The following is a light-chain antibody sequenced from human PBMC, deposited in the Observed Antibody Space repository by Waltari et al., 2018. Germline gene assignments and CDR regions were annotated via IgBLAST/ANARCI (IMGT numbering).Light chain of an antibody. J-gene: IGKJ2*01. V-gene: IGKV1-5*03. CDR3: QQYNSYWYT. CDR1: QSISSW. Sequence: DIQMTQSPSTLSAYVGDRVTLTCRASQSISSWLSWYQQKPGKAPKLLIYSASSLESGVPSRFSGSGSGTEFTLTISSLQPDDLATYYCQQYNSYWYTFGQGTKLEI. CDR2: SAS.